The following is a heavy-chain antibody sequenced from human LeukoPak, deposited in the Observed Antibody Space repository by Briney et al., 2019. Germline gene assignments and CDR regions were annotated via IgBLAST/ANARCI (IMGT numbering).Heavy chain of an antibody. CDR1: GGSLSGDY. J-gene: IGHJ6*02. V-gene: IGHV4-34*01. D-gene: IGHD2-15*01. CDR2: INHSGST. Sequence: PSETLSLTCAVYGGSLSGDYWSWIRQPPGKGLEWIGEINHSGSTDYNPSLKSRVTISVDTSKNQFSLKLSSVTAADTAVYYCARVFTQYYGMDVWGQGTTVTVSS. CDR3: ARVFTQYYGMDV.